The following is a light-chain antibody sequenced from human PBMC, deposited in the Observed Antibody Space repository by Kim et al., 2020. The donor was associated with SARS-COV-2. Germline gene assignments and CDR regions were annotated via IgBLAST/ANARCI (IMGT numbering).Light chain of an antibody. CDR1: QVIGGW. CDR3: QRADSFPLG. V-gene: IGKV1-12*01. CDR2: GAS. J-gene: IGKJ4*01. Sequence: ASVADRVTSSWRASQVIGGWLAWYQRKPGKAPTLLICGASRVQSGVPSRFSGRESGTDFALTISSLEPEDFASYYCQRADSFPLGFGGGTKVDIK.